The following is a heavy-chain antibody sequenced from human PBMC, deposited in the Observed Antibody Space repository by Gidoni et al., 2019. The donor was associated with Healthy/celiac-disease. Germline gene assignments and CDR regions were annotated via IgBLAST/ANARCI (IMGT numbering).Heavy chain of an antibody. D-gene: IGHD1-1*01. CDR3: ARDTFETTAPPYYYYMDV. V-gene: IGHV3-30*04. Sequence: QVQLGESGGGGVQPGRSLRLSGAASGFHFSSYARQWVRQAPGKGLECVAVISYDGSNKYYADSVNVRFTISRDNSKNTLYLQMNSLRAEDTAVYYCARDTFETTAPPYYYYMDVWGKGTTVTVSS. CDR2: ISYDGSNK. CDR1: GFHFSSYA. J-gene: IGHJ6*03.